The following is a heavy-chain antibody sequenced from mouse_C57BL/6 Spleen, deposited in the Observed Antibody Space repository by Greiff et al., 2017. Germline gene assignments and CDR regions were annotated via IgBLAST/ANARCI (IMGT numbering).Heavy chain of an antibody. D-gene: IGHD2-3*01. CDR2: IDPSDSET. CDR3: ARSSLIYDGYYEGYYAMDY. V-gene: IGHV1-52*01. Sequence: QVQLQQPGAELVRPGSSVKLSCKASGYTFTSYWMHWVKQRPIQGLEWIGNIDPSDSETHYNQKFKDKATLTVDKSSSTAYMQLSSLTSEDSAVYSCARSSLIYDGYYEGYYAMDYWGQGTSVTVSS. CDR1: GYTFTSYW. J-gene: IGHJ4*01.